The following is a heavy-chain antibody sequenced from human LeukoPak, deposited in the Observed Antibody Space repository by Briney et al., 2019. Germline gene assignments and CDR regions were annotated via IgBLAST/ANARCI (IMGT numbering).Heavy chain of an antibody. D-gene: IGHD3-16*01. CDR3: ARQVGRGTQIYYMDV. Sequence: SETLSLTCAVYGGSFSGYYWSWIRQPPGKGLEWIGEINHSGSTNYNPSLKSRVSISVDTSKNQFSLKLSSVTAADTAVYYCARQVGRGTQIYYMDVWGKGTTVTVSS. CDR1: GGSFSGYY. V-gene: IGHV4-34*01. CDR2: INHSGST. J-gene: IGHJ6*03.